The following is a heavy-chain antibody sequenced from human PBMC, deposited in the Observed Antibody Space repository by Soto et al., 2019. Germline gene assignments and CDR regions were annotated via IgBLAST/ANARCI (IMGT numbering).Heavy chain of an antibody. V-gene: IGHV3-30*18. CDR1: GFTFSSYG. Sequence: QVQLVESGGGVVQPGRSLRLSCAASGFTFSSYGMHWVRQAPGKGLEWVAVISYDGSNKYYADSVKGRFTISRDNSKNTLYLQMNSLRAEETAVYYGAKDMPGGGYSYRSYYYYYGMDVWGQGTTVTVSS. CDR3: AKDMPGGGYSYRSYYYYYGMDV. D-gene: IGHD5-18*01. CDR2: ISYDGSNK. J-gene: IGHJ6*02.